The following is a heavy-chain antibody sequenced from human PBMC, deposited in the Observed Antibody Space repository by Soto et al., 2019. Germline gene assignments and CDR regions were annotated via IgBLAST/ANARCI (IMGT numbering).Heavy chain of an antibody. CDR1: GFTFSSYA. D-gene: IGHD6-19*01. J-gene: IGHJ2*01. CDR3: ARASGWGSTFDYWYFDL. Sequence: EVQLLESGGGLVQPGGSLRLSCAASGFTFSSYAMSWVRQAPGKGLEWVSAISGSGGSTYYADSVKGRFTISRDNSKNTLYLQMNSLRAEDTAVYYCARASGWGSTFDYWYFDLWGRGTLVTVSS. CDR2: ISGSGGST. V-gene: IGHV3-23*01.